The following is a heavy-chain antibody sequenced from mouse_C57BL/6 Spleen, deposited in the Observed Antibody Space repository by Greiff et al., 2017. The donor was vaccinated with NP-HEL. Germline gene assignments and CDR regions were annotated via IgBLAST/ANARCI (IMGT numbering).Heavy chain of an antibody. V-gene: IGHV1-19*01. CDR2: INPYNGGT. Sequence: EVQGVESGPVLVKPGASVKMSCKASGYTFTDYYMNWVKQSHGKSLEWIGVINPYNGGTSYNQKFKGKATLTVDKSSSTAYMELNSLTSEDSAVYYCARNLITTVVPHFDYWGQGTTLTVSS. CDR3: ARNLITTVVPHFDY. CDR1: GYTFTDYY. J-gene: IGHJ2*01. D-gene: IGHD1-1*01.